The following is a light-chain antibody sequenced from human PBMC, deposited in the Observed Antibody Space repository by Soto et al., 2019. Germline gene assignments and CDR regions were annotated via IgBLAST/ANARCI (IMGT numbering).Light chain of an antibody. J-gene: IGLJ1*01. Sequence: QSALTQPASVSGSPGQSITISCTGTSSAIGAYDYVSWYQQHPGKAPKLMIYDVAYRPPGVSNRFSGSKSVNTASLTISGLQAEDEADYYCSSYTSSSALVFGTGTK. CDR2: DVA. CDR1: SSAIGAYDY. V-gene: IGLV2-14*03. CDR3: SSYTSSSALV.